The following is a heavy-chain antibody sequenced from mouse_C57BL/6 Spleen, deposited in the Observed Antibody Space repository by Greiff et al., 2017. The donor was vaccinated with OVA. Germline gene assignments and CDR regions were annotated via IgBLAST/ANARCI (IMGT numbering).Heavy chain of an antibody. CDR3: ARREGDWACWYFDV. V-gene: IGHV1-18*01. Sequence: VQLQQSGPELVKPGASVKIPCKASGYTFTDYNMDWVKQSHGQSLEWIGDINPNTGGTIYNQKFKGKATLTVDKSSSTAYMELRSLTSEDTAVYYCARREGDWACWYFDVWGTGTTLTVSS. CDR2: INPNTGGT. J-gene: IGHJ1*03. CDR1: GYTFTDYN. D-gene: IGHD4-1*01.